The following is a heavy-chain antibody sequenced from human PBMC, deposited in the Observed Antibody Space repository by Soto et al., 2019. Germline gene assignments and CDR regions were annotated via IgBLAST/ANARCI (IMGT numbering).Heavy chain of an antibody. CDR1: GGNISENH. CDR3: ARFGAAAAHDDN. CDR2: VHFSGST. V-gene: IGHV4-59*01. Sequence: SETLPVSYDVSGGNISENHCSWILQAPGKGLEWAGYVHFSGSTTYNPSLAPRLNISFDMSKSQVYLQLTSVTAADTAVYYCARFGAAAAHDDNWGRGFLVTVSS. D-gene: IGHD6-13*01. J-gene: IGHJ4*01.